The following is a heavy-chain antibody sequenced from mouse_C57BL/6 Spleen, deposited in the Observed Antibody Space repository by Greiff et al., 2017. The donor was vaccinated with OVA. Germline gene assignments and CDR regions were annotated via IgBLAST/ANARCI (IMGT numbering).Heavy chain of an antibody. D-gene: IGHD2-4*01. Sequence: QVQLQQPGAELVKPGASVKMSCKASGYTFTSYWITWVKQRPGQGLEWIGDIYPGSGSTNYNEKFKSKATLTVDTSSSTAYMQLSSLRSEDAAVYYCSRNDYDPYYFDYWGQGTTLTVSS. CDR2: IYPGSGST. CDR3: SRNDYDPYYFDY. J-gene: IGHJ2*01. CDR1: GYTFTSYW. V-gene: IGHV1-55*01.